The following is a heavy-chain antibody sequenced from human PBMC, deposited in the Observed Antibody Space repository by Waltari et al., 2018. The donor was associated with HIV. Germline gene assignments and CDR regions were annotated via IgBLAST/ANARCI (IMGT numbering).Heavy chain of an antibody. CDR3: ARDEGGAAAGWYYYYGMDV. V-gene: IGHV3-53*01. J-gene: IGHJ6*02. CDR1: GFTVSSNY. D-gene: IGHD6-13*01. CDR2: IYSGGST. Sequence: EVQLVESGGGLIQPGGSLRLSCAASGFTVSSNYMSWVRQAPGKGLEWVSVIYSGGSTYYADSVKGRFTISRDNSKNTLYLQMNSLRAEDTAVYYCARDEGGAAAGWYYYYGMDVWGQGTTVTVSS.